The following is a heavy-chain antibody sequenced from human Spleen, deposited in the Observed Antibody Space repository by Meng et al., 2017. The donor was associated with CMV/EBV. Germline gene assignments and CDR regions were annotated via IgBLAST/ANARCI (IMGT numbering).Heavy chain of an antibody. Sequence: GESLKISCAASGFTFSSYEMNWVRQAPGKGLEWVSYISSSGSTIYYADSVKGRFTISRDNAKNSLYLQMNSLRAEDTAVYYCASTTVLRFLEWLSFGAFDIWGQGTMVTVSS. V-gene: IGHV3-48*03. CDR3: ASTTVLRFLEWLSFGAFDI. J-gene: IGHJ3*02. CDR1: GFTFSSYE. CDR2: ISSSGSTI. D-gene: IGHD3-3*01.